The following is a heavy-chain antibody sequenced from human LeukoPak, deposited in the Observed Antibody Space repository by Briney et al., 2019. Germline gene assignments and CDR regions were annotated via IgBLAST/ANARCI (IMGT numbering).Heavy chain of an antibody. CDR3: ARARYYYDSSGYYRYYYYYYYMDV. V-gene: IGHV1-69*05. CDR1: GGTFSSYA. D-gene: IGHD3-22*01. CDR2: IIPIFGTA. J-gene: IGHJ6*03. Sequence: SVTVSCKASGGTFSSYAISWVRQAPGQGLEWMGGIIPIFGTANYAQKFQGRVTITTDESTSTAYMELSSLRSEDTAVYYCARARYYYDSSGYYRYYYYYYYMDVWGKGTTVTVSS.